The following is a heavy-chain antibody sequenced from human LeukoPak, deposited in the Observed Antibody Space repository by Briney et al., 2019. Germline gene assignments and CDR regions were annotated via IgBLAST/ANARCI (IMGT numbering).Heavy chain of an antibody. CDR1: GFTFSKYG. J-gene: IGHJ6*02. CDR3: AKDRARRGYGMDV. V-gene: IGHV3-30*18. D-gene: IGHD3-10*01. Sequence: GGSLRLSCTASGFTFSKYGIHWVRQAPGKGLEGVAVISYDGSNKYYADSVKGRFTISGDNSKNTLYLQMNSLRADDTAVYFCAKDRARRGYGMDVWGQGTTVTVSS. CDR2: ISYDGSNK.